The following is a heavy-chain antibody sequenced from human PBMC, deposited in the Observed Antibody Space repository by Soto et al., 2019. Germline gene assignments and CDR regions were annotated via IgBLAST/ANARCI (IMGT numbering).Heavy chain of an antibody. D-gene: IGHD3-22*01. J-gene: IGHJ5*02. Sequence: ASVKVSCKASGYTFTSYDINWVRQATGQGLEWMGWMNPNSGNTGYAQKFQGRVTMTRNTSISTAYMELSSLRSEDTAVYYCARYYYDSSGNTNWFDPWGQGTLVTVSS. V-gene: IGHV1-8*01. CDR3: ARYYYDSSGNTNWFDP. CDR2: MNPNSGNT. CDR1: GYTFTSYD.